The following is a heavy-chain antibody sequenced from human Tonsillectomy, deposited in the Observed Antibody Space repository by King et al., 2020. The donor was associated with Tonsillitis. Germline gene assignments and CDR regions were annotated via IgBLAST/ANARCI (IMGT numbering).Heavy chain of an antibody. CDR2: SKSKTDGGTT. D-gene: IGHD4-11*01. Sequence: VQLVESGGGLVKPGGSLRLSCAASGFTFSNAWMSWVRQAPGKGLEWVGRSKSKTDGGTTDYAAPVKGRFTISRDDSKNTLYLQMNSLKTEDTAVYYCTTILPDYRQGRPDPEGGYYYMDVWGKGTTVTVSS. CDR3: TTILPDYRQGRPDPEGGYYYMDV. CDR1: GFTFSNAW. J-gene: IGHJ6*03. V-gene: IGHV3-15*05.